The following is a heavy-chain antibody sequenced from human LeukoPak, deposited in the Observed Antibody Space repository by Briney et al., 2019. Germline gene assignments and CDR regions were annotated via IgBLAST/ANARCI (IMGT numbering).Heavy chain of an antibody. V-gene: IGHV3-21*01. CDR1: GFTFSSYS. CDR2: INSSSSYI. CDR3: ARTNAAAHAFDI. J-gene: IGHJ3*02. D-gene: IGHD6-13*01. Sequence: GGSLRLSCAASGFTFSSYSMNWVRQAPGKGLEWVSCINSSSSYIYYAHSVKGRFTISRDNAKNSLYLQMNSLRAEDTAVYYCARTNAAAHAFDIWGKGTMVTVSS.